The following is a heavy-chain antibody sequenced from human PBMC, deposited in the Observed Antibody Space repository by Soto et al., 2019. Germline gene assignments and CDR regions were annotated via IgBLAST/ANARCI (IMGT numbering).Heavy chain of an antibody. J-gene: IGHJ4*02. CDR3: AADLPDWGAYAFDY. CDR2: IKSMPDGGTT. CDR1: GFSFTYAW. Sequence: EVQLVESGGGLVEPGGALRLSCAASGFSFTYAWLNWVRQAPGQGLEWVGRIKSMPDGGTTDYAAPGKGRFTISRDDLGNTVYLQMNSLKTEDTAVYYCAADLPDWGAYAFDYWGQGTLVTVSP. V-gene: IGHV3-15*07. D-gene: IGHD3-16*01.